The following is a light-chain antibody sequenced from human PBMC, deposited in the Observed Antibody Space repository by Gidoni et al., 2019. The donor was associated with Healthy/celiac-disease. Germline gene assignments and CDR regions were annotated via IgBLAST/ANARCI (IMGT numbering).Light chain of an antibody. CDR2: AAS. Sequence: DIQMTQSPSPLSASVGDRVTITCRASQSISSYLNWYQQKPGKAPKLLFYAASSLQSGVPSRFSGSGSGTDFTLTISSLQPEDFATYYCQQSYSTPQTFGQGTKVEIK. CDR1: QSISSY. J-gene: IGKJ1*01. V-gene: IGKV1-39*01. CDR3: QQSYSTPQT.